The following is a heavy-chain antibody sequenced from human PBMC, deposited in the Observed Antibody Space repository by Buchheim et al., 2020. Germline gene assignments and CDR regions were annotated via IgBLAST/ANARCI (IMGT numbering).Heavy chain of an antibody. D-gene: IGHD6-19*01. CDR1: GFTFSSYA. Sequence: EVQLLESGGGLVQPGGSLRLSCAASGFTFSSYAMSWVRQAPGKGLEWVANIKQDGSEKYYVDSVKGRFTISRDNAKNSLYLQMNSLRAEDTAVYYCARDLEAVAGDTFDYWGQGTL. J-gene: IGHJ4*02. CDR3: ARDLEAVAGDTFDY. CDR2: IKQDGSEK. V-gene: IGHV3-7*01.